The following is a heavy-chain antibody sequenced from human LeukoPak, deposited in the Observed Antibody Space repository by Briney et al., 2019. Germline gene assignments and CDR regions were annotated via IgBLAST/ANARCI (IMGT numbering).Heavy chain of an antibody. Sequence: AGGSLRLSCAAPGINIRSNWMHWVRHAPGTGLVWVARVNSEGSRTTYADSVKGRFTISRDNAKNILYLQMHGLRAEDTAVYYCARDAPTGRTKFEHWGQGTLVTVSS. V-gene: IGHV3-74*01. D-gene: IGHD1-14*01. CDR2: VNSEGSRT. CDR3: ARDAPTGRTKFEH. J-gene: IGHJ1*01. CDR1: GINIRSNW.